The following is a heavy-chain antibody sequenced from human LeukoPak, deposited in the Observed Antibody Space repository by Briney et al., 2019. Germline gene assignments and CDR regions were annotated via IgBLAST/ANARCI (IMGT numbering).Heavy chain of an antibody. CDR3: ARGGTESSHSSSRRYYFDY. CDR2: INPNSGGT. V-gene: IGHV1-2*04. CDR1: GYTFTGYY. Sequence: ASVKVSCKASGYTFTGYYMHWVRRAPGQGLEWMGWINPNSGGTNYAQKFQGWVTMTRDTSISTAYMELSRLRSDDTAVYYCARGGTESSHSSSRRYYFDYWGQGTLVTVSS. J-gene: IGHJ4*02. D-gene: IGHD6-13*01.